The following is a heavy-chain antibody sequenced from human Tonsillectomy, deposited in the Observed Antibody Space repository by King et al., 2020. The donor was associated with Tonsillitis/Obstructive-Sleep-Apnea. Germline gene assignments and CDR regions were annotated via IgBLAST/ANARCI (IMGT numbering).Heavy chain of an antibody. CDR2: INHSGST. CDR1: GGSFSGYY. Sequence: QVQLQQWGAGLLKPSETLSLTCAVYGGSFSGYYWSWIRQPPGKGLEWIGEINHSGSTNYNPSLKSRVTISVDTSKNQFSLKLSSVTAADTAVYYFARGXGXXGXXXXVGXDYXXXGTLVTXXS. V-gene: IGHV4-34*01. CDR3: ARGXGXXGXXXXVGXDY. D-gene: IGHD1-26*01. J-gene: IGHJ4*02.